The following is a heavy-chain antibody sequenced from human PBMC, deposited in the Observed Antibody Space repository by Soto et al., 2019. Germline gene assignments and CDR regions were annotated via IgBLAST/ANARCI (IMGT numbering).Heavy chain of an antibody. CDR2: ISYDGSNK. CDR3: AKDLRIAAAGPFDY. Sequence: PGGSLRLSCAASGFTFSSYGMHWVRQAPGKGLEWVAVISYDGSNKYYADSVKGRFTISRDNSKNTLYLQMNSLRAEDTAVYYCAKDLRIAAAGPFDYWGQGTLVTVSS. J-gene: IGHJ4*02. V-gene: IGHV3-30*18. CDR1: GFTFSSYG. D-gene: IGHD6-13*01.